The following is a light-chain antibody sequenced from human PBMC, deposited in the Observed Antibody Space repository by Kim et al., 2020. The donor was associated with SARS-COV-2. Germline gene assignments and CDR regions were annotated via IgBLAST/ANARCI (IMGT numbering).Light chain of an antibody. Sequence: SSELTQDPAVSVALGQTVRITCQGDSLRSYYASWYQQKPGQAPVLVIYGKNNRPSGIPDRFSGSSSGNTGSLTITGAQAEDEADYYCNSRDSSGNHPHVVFGGGTQLTVL. CDR1: SLRSYY. CDR2: GKN. J-gene: IGLJ2*01. CDR3: NSRDSSGNHPHVV. V-gene: IGLV3-19*01.